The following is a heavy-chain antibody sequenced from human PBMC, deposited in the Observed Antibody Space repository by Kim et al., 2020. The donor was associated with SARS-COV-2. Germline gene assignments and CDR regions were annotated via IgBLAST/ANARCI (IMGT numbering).Heavy chain of an antibody. V-gene: IGHV7-4-1*02. Sequence: PRYARGFPERLVLSLDTSVSTAYLQINSLKAEDTAVYYCARSSWSDYFDYWGQGTLVTVSS. CDR2: P. J-gene: IGHJ4*02. D-gene: IGHD6-13*01. CDR3: ARSSWSDYFDY.